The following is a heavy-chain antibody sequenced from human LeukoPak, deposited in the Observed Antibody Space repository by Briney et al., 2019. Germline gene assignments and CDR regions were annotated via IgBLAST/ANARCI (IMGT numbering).Heavy chain of an antibody. Sequence: ASVKVSCKASGYTFSDYFLHWLRQAPGQGFEWVASIDPRNGGPKYAQKLQGRVAVTRDTSISTVYMELNGLGSDDTAVYYCARGPAHGSFDYWGRGTLVTVSS. D-gene: IGHD5-24*01. J-gene: IGHJ4*02. CDR3: ARGPAHGSFDY. CDR1: GYTFSDYF. CDR2: IDPRNGGP. V-gene: IGHV1-2*02.